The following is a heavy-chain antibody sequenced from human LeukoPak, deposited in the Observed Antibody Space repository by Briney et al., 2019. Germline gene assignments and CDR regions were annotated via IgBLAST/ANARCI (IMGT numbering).Heavy chain of an antibody. CDR2: IIPMLGTA. CDR3: ASLTGYYYDSSGLDY. J-gene: IGHJ4*02. CDR1: GGTFSNYA. V-gene: IGHV1-69*11. D-gene: IGHD3-22*01. Sequence: SVKVSCKASGGTFSNYAINWVRQAPGQGLEWMGRIIPMLGTANYAQKFQGRVTITTDESTSTAYMELSSLRSEDTAVYYCASLTGYYYDSSGLDYWGQGTLVTVSS.